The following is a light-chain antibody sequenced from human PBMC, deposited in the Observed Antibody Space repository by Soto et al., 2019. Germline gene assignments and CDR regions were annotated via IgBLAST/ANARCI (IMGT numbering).Light chain of an antibody. CDR2: ATS. CDR3: QQYGGSLKWA. CDR1: QSIARSY. Sequence: EIVLTQSPGTLSLSPGERATLSCRASQSIARSYLVWYQQRPGQAPRLPIYATSSRATGIPDRFSGSGSGTDFTLTISRLEPEDFAVYYCQQYGGSLKWAFGQGTKVEIK. V-gene: IGKV3-20*01. J-gene: IGKJ1*01.